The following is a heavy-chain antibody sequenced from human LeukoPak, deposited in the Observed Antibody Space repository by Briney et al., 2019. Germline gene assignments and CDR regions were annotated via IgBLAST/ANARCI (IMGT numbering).Heavy chain of an antibody. D-gene: IGHD1-14*01. V-gene: IGHV3-30*04. CDR2: ISYDGTNI. CDR1: GFTFSSYV. J-gene: IGHJ4*02. CDR3: ARDGPSITTFGYFDY. Sequence: GGSLRLSCAASGFTFSSYVMHWVRQAPGKGLEWVAVISYDGTNIYYGDSVKGRFTISRDKSKNTLYLQMNSLRAEDTAAYYCARDGPSITTFGYFDYWGQGALLTVSS.